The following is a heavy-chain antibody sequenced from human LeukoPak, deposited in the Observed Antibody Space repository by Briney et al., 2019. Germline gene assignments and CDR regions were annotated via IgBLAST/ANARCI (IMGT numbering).Heavy chain of an antibody. D-gene: IGHD2-2*01. CDR1: GFTFSSYS. Sequence: GGSLRLSCAASGFTFSSYSMNWVRQAPGKGLEWVSSIGSSSSYIYYADSVKGRFTISRDNAKNSLYLQMNSLRAEDTAVYYCARDWVGYCSSTSCRFDYWGQGTLVTVSS. CDR3: ARDWVGYCSSTSCRFDY. V-gene: IGHV3-21*01. CDR2: IGSSSSYI. J-gene: IGHJ4*02.